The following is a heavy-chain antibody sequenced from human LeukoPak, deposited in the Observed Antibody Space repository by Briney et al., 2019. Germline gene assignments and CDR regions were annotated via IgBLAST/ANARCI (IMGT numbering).Heavy chain of an antibody. D-gene: IGHD6-25*01. CDR3: ARVEGSEAQSDAFDI. CDR2: IYHSGST. J-gene: IGHJ3*02. V-gene: IGHV4-4*02. CDR1: GGSISSSNW. Sequence: SETLPLTCAVSGGSISSSNWWSWVRQPPGKGLEWIGEIYHSGSTNYNPSLKSRVTISVDKSKNQFSLKLSSVTAADTAVYYCARVEGSEAQSDAFDIWGQGTMVTVSS.